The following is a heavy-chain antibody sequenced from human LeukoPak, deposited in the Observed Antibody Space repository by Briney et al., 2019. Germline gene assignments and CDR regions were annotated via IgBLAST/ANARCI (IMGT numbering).Heavy chain of an antibody. D-gene: IGHD3-22*01. J-gene: IGHJ3*02. CDR1: NGSISNYF. Sequence: SETLSLTCTVSNGSISNYFWSWIRQPPGKGLEWIGYVHHSGTANYHPSLMSRVNISIDTSEHRLSLKLSSVTAADTALYYCASLGGYYESSSYSQLDAFDIWGQGTMVTVSS. CDR2: VHHSGTA. V-gene: IGHV4-59*01. CDR3: ASLGGYYESSSYSQLDAFDI.